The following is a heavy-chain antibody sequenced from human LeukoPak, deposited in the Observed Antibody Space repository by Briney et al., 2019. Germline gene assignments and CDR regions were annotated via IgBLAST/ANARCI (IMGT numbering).Heavy chain of an antibody. Sequence: ASVKVSCKASGYTFTGYYMHWVRQAPGQGLEWMGWINPNSGGTNYAQKFQGRVTMTRDTSISTAYMERSRLRSDDTAVYYCARVVVPAAPSCDAFDIWGQGTMVTVSS. J-gene: IGHJ3*02. CDR3: ARVVVPAAPSCDAFDI. V-gene: IGHV1-2*02. CDR1: GYTFTGYY. D-gene: IGHD2-2*01. CDR2: INPNSGGT.